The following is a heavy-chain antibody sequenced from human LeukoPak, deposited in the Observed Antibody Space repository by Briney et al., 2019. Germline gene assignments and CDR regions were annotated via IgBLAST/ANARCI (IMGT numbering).Heavy chain of an antibody. Sequence: AGGSLRLSCAASGFTFSSCGMHWVRQAPGKGLEWVAFIRYDGSNKYYADSVKGRFTISRDNSKNTLYLQMNSLRAEDTAVYYCAKDFRYCSTTSCYAPFDYWGQGTLVTVSS. CDR3: AKDFRYCSTTSCYAPFDY. J-gene: IGHJ4*02. CDR1: GFTFSSCG. D-gene: IGHD2-2*01. V-gene: IGHV3-30*02. CDR2: IRYDGSNK.